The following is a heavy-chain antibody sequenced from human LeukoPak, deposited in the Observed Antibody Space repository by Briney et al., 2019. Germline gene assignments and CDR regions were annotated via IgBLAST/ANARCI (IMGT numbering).Heavy chain of an antibody. CDR1: GFTFSGYA. CDR3: AKDLKTWGYCSSTSCYRWEDAFDI. Sequence: GGSLRLSCAASGFTFSGYAMSWVRQAPGKGLEWVSAISGSGGSTYYADSVKGRFTISRDNSKNTLYLQMNSLRAEDTAVYYCAKDLKTWGYCSSTSCYRWEDAFDIWGQGTMVTVSS. CDR2: ISGSGGST. V-gene: IGHV3-23*01. J-gene: IGHJ3*02. D-gene: IGHD2-2*02.